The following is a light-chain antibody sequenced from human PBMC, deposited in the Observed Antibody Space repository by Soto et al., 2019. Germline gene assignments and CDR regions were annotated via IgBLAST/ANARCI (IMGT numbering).Light chain of an antibody. CDR3: QQYNTYSGLT. Sequence: DIQMTQSPSTLSASVGDRVTITCRASQSISYWLAWYQQKPGKAPKLLIYKASSLESGVPSRFSGSGSGTEFTLTISSLQPDDFATYYCQQYNTYSGLTFGGGTKVEIK. J-gene: IGKJ4*01. V-gene: IGKV1-5*03. CDR2: KAS. CDR1: QSISYW.